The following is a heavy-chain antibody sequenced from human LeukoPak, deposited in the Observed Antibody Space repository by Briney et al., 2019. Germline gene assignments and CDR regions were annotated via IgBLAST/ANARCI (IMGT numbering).Heavy chain of an antibody. D-gene: IGHD2-15*01. V-gene: IGHV4-59*06. Sequence: NPSETLSLTCTVSGGSISSYYWSWIRQPPGKGLEWIGYIFHRGGTSYNPSLKSRILFSVDTSQNQFSLKLNSVTAADTAVYYCVREILYCSGGSCYRGPFDNWGQGTLVTVSA. CDR3: VREILYCSGGSCYRGPFDN. J-gene: IGHJ4*02. CDR1: GGSISSYY. CDR2: IFHRGGT.